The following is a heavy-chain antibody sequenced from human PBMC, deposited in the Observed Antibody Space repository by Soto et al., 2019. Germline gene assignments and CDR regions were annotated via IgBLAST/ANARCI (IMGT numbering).Heavy chain of an antibody. D-gene: IGHD3-22*01. J-gene: IGHJ4*02. Sequence: QVQLVQSGAEVKKPGASVKVSCKASGYTFTSYGISWVRQAPGQGLEWMGWISAYNGNTNYAQKLQGRVTMSTDTSTSTAYMELRSLRSDDTAVYYCARDLIYYDSSGLIDYWGQGTLVTVSS. CDR3: ARDLIYYDSSGLIDY. CDR2: ISAYNGNT. V-gene: IGHV1-18*01. CDR1: GYTFTSYG.